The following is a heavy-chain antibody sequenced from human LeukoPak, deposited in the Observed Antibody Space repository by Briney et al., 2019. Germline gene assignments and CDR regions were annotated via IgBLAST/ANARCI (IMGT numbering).Heavy chain of an antibody. J-gene: IGHJ5*02. D-gene: IGHD6-19*01. V-gene: IGHV1-18*04. CDR1: GYTFTGYY. CDR3: ARIAVAGIRAHWFDP. Sequence: GASVKVSCKASGYTFTGYYMHWVRQAPGQGLEWMGWISAYNGNTNYAQKLKGRVTMTTDTSTSTAYMELRSLRSDDAAVYYCARIAVAGIRAHWFDPWGQGTLVTVSS. CDR2: ISAYNGNT.